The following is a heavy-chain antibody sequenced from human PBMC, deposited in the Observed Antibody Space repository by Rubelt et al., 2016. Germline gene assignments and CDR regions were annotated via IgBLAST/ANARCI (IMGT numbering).Heavy chain of an antibody. Sequence: QLQLQESGPGLVKPSETLSLTCTVSGGSISSSYYYWSWIRQPPGKGLEWIGTIYYSGSTFYNPSLLVRSTISVDPSKNPFSLKLSSVTAADTAVYYCARQRLVVVPAAIVAWFDPWGQGTLGSVCS. CDR3: ARQRLVVVPAAIVAWFDP. J-gene: IGHJ5*02. CDR1: GGSISSSYYY. V-gene: IGHV4-39*01. D-gene: IGHD2-2*02. CDR2: IYYSGST.